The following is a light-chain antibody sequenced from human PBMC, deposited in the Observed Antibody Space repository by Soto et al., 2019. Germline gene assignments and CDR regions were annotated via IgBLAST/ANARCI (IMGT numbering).Light chain of an antibody. V-gene: IGKV3-11*01. J-gene: IGKJ4*01. CDR2: DAS. CDR3: QQRSNWPLT. CDR1: QSVSSY. Sequence: EIVLTQSPATLSLSPGERATLSCRASQSVSSYLAWFQQRPGQPPRLLIHDASSRATGIPARFSGSGSGTDFTLTISSLEPEDFAVYYCQQRSNWPLTFGGGTKAEIK.